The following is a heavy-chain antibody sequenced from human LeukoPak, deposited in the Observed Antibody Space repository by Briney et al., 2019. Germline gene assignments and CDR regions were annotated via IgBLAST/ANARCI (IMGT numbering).Heavy chain of an antibody. CDR1: GFTVSSKY. J-gene: IGHJ3*02. Sequence: GRSLRLSCAASGFTVSSKYMSWVRQAPGKGLEWVSVIYSSDNTYYADSVRGRFTISRDSSKNTLYLQMNSLRAEDTAIYYCAREGTYFFDTSGYHDAFDIWGQGTMVTVSS. D-gene: IGHD3-22*01. V-gene: IGHV3-53*01. CDR3: AREGTYFFDTSGYHDAFDI. CDR2: IYSSDNT.